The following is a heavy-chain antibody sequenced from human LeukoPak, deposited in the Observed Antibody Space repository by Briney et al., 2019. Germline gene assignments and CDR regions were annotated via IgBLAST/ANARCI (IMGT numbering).Heavy chain of an antibody. Sequence: SETLSLTCTVSGGSISSYYWSWIRQPPGKGLEWIGYIYYSGSTNYNPSLKSRVTISVDTSKNQFSLKLSSVTAADTAVYYCARHDRRGYCSGGSCYYGLIDYWGQGTLVTVSS. CDR3: ARHDRRGYCSGGSCYYGLIDY. J-gene: IGHJ4*02. CDR2: IYYSGST. CDR1: GGSISSYY. V-gene: IGHV4-59*08. D-gene: IGHD2-15*01.